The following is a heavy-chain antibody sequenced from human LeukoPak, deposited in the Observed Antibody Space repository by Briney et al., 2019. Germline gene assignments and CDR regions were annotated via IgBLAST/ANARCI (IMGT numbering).Heavy chain of an antibody. V-gene: IGHV1-18*01. Sequence: ASVKLSCKASGYTFTSYGISWVRQAPGQGLEWMGWISAYNGNTNYAQKLQGRVTMTTGTSTSTAYMELRSLRSDDTAVYYCARVNSGYEGLDYWGQGTLVTVSS. D-gene: IGHD5-12*01. CDR1: GYTFTSYG. J-gene: IGHJ4*02. CDR2: ISAYNGNT. CDR3: ARVNSGYEGLDY.